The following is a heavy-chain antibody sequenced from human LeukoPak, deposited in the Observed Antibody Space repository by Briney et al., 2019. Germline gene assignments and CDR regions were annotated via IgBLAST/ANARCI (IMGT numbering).Heavy chain of an antibody. CDR3: ARARVSSSWSFDY. J-gene: IGHJ4*02. CDR1: GFTVSSNY. CDR2: IYSGGST. D-gene: IGHD6-13*01. Sequence: PGGSLRLSCAAYGFTVSSNYMSWVRQAPGKGLEWVSVIYSGGSTYYADSVKGRFTISRDNSKNTLYLQMNSLRAEDTAVYYCARARVSSSWSFDYWGQGTLVTVSS. V-gene: IGHV3-53*01.